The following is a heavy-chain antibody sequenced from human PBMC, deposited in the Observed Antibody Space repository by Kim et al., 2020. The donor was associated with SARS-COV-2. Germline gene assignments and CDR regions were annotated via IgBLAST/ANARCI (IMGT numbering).Heavy chain of an antibody. CDR3: ARKVVAATDNWFDP. Sequence: GGSLRLSCAASGFTFSSYSMNWVRQAPGKGLEWVSSISSSSSYIYYADSVKGRFTISRDNAKNSLYLQMNSLRAEDTAVYYCARKVVAATDNWFDPWGQGTLVTVSS. J-gene: IGHJ5*02. V-gene: IGHV3-21*01. D-gene: IGHD2-15*01. CDR1: GFTFSSYS. CDR2: ISSSSSYI.